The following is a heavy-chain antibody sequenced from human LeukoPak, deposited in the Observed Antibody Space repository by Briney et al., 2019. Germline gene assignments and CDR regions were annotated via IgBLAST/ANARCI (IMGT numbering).Heavy chain of an antibody. D-gene: IGHD5-24*01. CDR1: GGTFSSYA. CDR2: IIPILGIA. V-gene: IGHV1-69*04. Sequence: SVKVSCKASGGTFSSYAISWVRQAPGQGLEWMGRIIPILGIANYAQKFQGRVTITADKSTSTAYMELSSLRSEDTAVYYCARDGYNAAPDAFDIWGQGTMVTVSS. CDR3: ARDGYNAAPDAFDI. J-gene: IGHJ3*02.